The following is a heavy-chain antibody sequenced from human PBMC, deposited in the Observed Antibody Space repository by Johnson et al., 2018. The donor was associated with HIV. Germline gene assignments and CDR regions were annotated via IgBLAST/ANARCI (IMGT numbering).Heavy chain of an antibody. J-gene: IGHJ3*02. D-gene: IGHD3-16*01. CDR2: ISYDGSNK. CDR1: AFTFSSYA. CDR3: ARGALGDWVDAFDI. V-gene: IGHV3-30-3*01. Sequence: QVQLVESGGGMVQPGGSLRLSCAASAFTFSSYAMHWVRQAPGKGLEWVALISYDGSNKYYADSVKGRFTISRDNSKNTLYLQMNSRRAEDTAVFYCARGALGDWVDAFDIWGQGTMVTVSS.